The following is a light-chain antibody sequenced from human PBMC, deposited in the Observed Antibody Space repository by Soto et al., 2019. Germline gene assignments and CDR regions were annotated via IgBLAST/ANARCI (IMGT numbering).Light chain of an antibody. V-gene: IGLV2-14*01. Sequence: QSVLTQPASVSGSPGQSITISCTGSSSDVGGYNYVSWYQQHPGKAPKLIIYEVSNRPSGVSNRFSGSKSGNTASLTISGLQDEDEADYYCSSSTTSSAPYVFGTGTKLTVL. CDR3: SSSTTSSAPYV. CDR1: SSDVGGYNY. CDR2: EVS. J-gene: IGLJ1*01.